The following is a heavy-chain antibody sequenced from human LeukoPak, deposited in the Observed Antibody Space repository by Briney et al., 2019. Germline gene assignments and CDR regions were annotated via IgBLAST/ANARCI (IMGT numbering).Heavy chain of an antibody. Sequence: SETLSLTCTVSGDSISSSSYYWGWIRQPPGKGLEWIGSIYYSGSTYYNPSLKRRLTISVATSKNQFSLKLSPVTAADTAVYYCAVIVSMSWDYWGQGTLVTVSS. J-gene: IGHJ4*02. D-gene: IGHD5/OR15-5a*01. CDR3: AVIVSMSWDY. CDR2: IYYSGST. V-gene: IGHV4-39*01. CDR1: GDSISSSSYY.